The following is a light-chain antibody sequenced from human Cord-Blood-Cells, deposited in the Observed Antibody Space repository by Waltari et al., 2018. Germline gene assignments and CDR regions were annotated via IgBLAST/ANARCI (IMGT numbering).Light chain of an antibody. CDR3: QQRSNWYT. CDR2: DAS. CDR1: QSVSSY. V-gene: IGKV3-11*01. J-gene: IGKJ2*01. Sequence: EIVLTQSPATLSLSPGARATLSCRASQSVSSYLAWYQQKPGQAPRLLIYDASNRATGIPAKFRGSGSGTDFTLTISSLEPEDFAVYYCQQRSNWYTFGQGTKLEIK.